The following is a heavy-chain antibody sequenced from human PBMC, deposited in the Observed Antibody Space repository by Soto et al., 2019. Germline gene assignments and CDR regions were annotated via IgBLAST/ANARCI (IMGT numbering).Heavy chain of an antibody. D-gene: IGHD6-19*01. J-gene: IGHJ5*02. CDR2: INPNSGGT. CDR1: GYTFTGYY. CDR3: ARDKQWLVGGNWFDP. Sequence: GASVKVSCKASGYTFTGYYMHWVRQAPGQGLEWMGWINPNSGGTNYAQKFQGWVTMTRDTSISTAYMELSRLRSDDTAVYYCARDKQWLVGGNWFDPWGQGTLVTVS. V-gene: IGHV1-2*04.